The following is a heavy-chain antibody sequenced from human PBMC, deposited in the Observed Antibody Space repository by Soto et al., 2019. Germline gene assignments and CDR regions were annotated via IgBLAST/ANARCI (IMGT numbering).Heavy chain of an antibody. V-gene: IGHV3-74*01. J-gene: IGHJ4*02. CDR1: GFTFSNYW. Sequence: EVQLVESGGGSVRPGGSLRLSCAASGFTFSNYWMHWVRQAPGKGLVWVSRINGDESTTNYADFVKGRFTISRDNAKNTLFLEMNSLGGDDTAVYYCARGSTATKKIEYWGQGILVIVSS. CDR2: INGDESTT. CDR3: ARGSTATKKIEY. D-gene: IGHD1-1*01.